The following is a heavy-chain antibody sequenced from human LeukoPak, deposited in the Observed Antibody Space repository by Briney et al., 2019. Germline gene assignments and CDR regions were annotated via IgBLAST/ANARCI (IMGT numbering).Heavy chain of an antibody. CDR1: GYTFTGYY. CDR3: ARGGYIAAAINWFDP. J-gene: IGHJ5*02. Sequence: ASVKASCKASGYTFTGYYMHWVRQAPGQGLEWMGWINPNSGGTNYAQKFQGRVTMTRDTSISTAYMELSRLRSDDTAVYYCARGGYIAAAINWFDPWGQGTLVTVSS. D-gene: IGHD6-13*01. V-gene: IGHV1-2*02. CDR2: INPNSGGT.